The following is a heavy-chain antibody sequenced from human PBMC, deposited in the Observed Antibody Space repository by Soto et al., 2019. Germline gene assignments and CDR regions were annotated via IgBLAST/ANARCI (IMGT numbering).Heavy chain of an antibody. D-gene: IGHD3-22*01. CDR1: GFTFSNAW. V-gene: IGHV3-15*07. CDR3: NTDSYSTMIVVRFEY. J-gene: IGHJ4*01. Sequence: PGGSLRLSCAASGFTFSNAWINWVRPAPEKGLEWVGRIKSKTDGGTTGFAAPGKGRFAISRDDSKNMGYLQMNSLKTEDTGIYYCNTDSYSTMIVVRFEYWGHGTLVTVSS. CDR2: IKSKTDGGTT.